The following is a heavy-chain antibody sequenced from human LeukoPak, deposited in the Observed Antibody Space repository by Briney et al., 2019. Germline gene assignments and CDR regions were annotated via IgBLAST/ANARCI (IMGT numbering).Heavy chain of an antibody. J-gene: IGHJ4*02. CDR3: ARGRRITMVRGVIRREYYFDY. CDR2: IYFSGST. Sequence: SETLSLTCTVSGGSISSSSYYWGWIRQPPGKGLEWIGNIYFSGSTYYNPSLKSRVTISVDTSKNQFSLKLSSVTAADTAVYYCARGRRITMVRGVIRREYYFDYWGQGTLVTVSS. CDR1: GGSISSSSYY. V-gene: IGHV4-39*07. D-gene: IGHD3-10*01.